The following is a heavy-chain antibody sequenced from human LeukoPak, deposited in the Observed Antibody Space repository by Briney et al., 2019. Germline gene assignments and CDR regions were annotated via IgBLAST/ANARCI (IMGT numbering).Heavy chain of an antibody. CDR2: ISSSGSTI. D-gene: IGHD3-22*01. CDR1: GFTFSDYY. J-gene: IGHJ4*02. Sequence: GGSLRLSCAASGFTFSDYYMSWIRQAPGKGLEWVSYISSSGSTIYYADSVKGRFTISRDNAKNSLYLQMNSLRAEDTAVYYCARDEPYYYDSSGYTVFDYWGQGTLVTVSS. V-gene: IGHV3-11*01. CDR3: ARDEPYYYDSSGYTVFDY.